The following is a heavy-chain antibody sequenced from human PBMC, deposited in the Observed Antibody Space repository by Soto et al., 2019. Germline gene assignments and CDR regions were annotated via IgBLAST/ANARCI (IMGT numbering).Heavy chain of an antibody. CDR1: GFTFSSYG. J-gene: IGHJ6*02. CDR3: ARGPLSSGSYYYYYYGMDV. Sequence: GGSLRLSCAASGFTFSSYGMHWVRQAPGKGLEWVAVIWCDGSNKYYADSVKGRFTISRDNSKNTLYLQMNSLRAEDTAVYYCARGPLSSGSYYYYYYGMDVWGQGTTVTVSS. D-gene: IGHD6-19*01. V-gene: IGHV3-33*01. CDR2: IWCDGSNK.